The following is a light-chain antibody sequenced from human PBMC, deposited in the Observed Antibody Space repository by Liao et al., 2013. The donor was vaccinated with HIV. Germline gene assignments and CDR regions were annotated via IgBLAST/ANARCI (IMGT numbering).Light chain of an antibody. CDR1: KLGDKY. CDR2: QDN. Sequence: SYELTQPPSVSVSPGQTASITCSGDKLGDKYAYWYQQKPGQSPVLVIYQDNKRPSGIPERFSGSNSGNTATLTISGTQAVDEADYYCQAWDSSTVVFGGGTKLTVL. J-gene: IGLJ2*01. V-gene: IGLV3-1*01. CDR3: QAWDSSTVV.